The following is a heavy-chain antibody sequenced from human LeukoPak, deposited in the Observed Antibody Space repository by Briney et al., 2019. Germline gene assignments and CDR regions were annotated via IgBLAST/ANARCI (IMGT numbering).Heavy chain of an antibody. CDR2: INHSGST. D-gene: IGHD5-24*01. J-gene: IGHJ4*02. CDR1: GGSFSGYY. CDR3: ARRGWATIPRKYYFDY. V-gene: IGHV4-34*01. Sequence: PSETLPLTCAVYGGSFSGYYWSWIRQPPGKGLEWIGEINHSGSTNYNPSLKSRVTISVDTSKNQFSLKLSSVTAADTAVYYCARRGWATIPRKYYFDYWGQGTLVTVSS.